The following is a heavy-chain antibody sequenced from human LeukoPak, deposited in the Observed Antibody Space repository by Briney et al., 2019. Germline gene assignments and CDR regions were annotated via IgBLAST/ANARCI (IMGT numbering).Heavy chain of an antibody. V-gene: IGHV4-4*02. J-gene: IGHJ4*02. CDR1: GGSISSSNW. CDR3: ARGGYSSSWYVAY. Sequence: PSETLSLTCAVSGGSISSSNWWSWVRQPPGKGLEWIGETYHSGSTNYNPSLKSRVTISVDTSKNQFSLKLSSVTAADTAVYYCARGGYSSSWYVAYWGQGTLVTVSS. CDR2: TYHSGST. D-gene: IGHD6-13*01.